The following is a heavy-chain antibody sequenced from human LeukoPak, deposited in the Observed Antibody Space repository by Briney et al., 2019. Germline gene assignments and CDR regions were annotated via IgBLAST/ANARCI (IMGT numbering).Heavy chain of an antibody. D-gene: IGHD2-15*01. Sequence: GGSLRLSCAASGFTFSSYSMNWVRQAPGRGLEWVSSISSSSSYIYYADSVKGRFTISRDNSKNTLYLQMNSLRAEDTAVYYCARVFGFGYSYYFDYWGQGTLVTVSS. J-gene: IGHJ4*02. CDR3: ARVFGFGYSYYFDY. CDR1: GFTFSSYS. CDR2: ISSSSSYI. V-gene: IGHV3-21*01.